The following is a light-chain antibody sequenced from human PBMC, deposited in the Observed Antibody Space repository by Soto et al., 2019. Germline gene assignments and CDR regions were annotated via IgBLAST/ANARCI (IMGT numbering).Light chain of an antibody. CDR3: QQYNDYWT. Sequence: DIQMTQSPSTLSASVGARAPITCRARQSISSWLAWYQQKPAKAPKLLIYDASSLESGVPSRFSGSGSGTEFTLTISSLQPDDFATYYCQQYNDYWTFGQGTKVDI. V-gene: IGKV1-5*01. J-gene: IGKJ1*01. CDR2: DAS. CDR1: QSISSW.